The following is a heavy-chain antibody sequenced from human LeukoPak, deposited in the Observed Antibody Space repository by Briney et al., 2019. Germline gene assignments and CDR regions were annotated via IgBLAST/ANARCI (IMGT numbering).Heavy chain of an antibody. CDR3: ARDVYDFLSGTGRWFDH. CDR1: GFTFSSYW. V-gene: IGHV3-7*01. Sequence: GGSLRLSCAASGFTFSSYWMSWVRQAPGKGLEWVANIKQDGSEKYYVDSVKGRFTISRDNAKNSLYLQMNSLTADDTAVYYCARDVYDFLSGTGRWFDHWGQGTLVTVSS. J-gene: IGHJ5*02. D-gene: IGHD3-3*01. CDR2: IKQDGSEK.